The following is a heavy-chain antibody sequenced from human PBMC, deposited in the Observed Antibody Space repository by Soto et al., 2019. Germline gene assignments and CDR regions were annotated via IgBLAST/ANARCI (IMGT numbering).Heavy chain of an antibody. D-gene: IGHD3-10*01. CDR2: ISYDGSDK. CDR3: ARPRNIVIWFGELPAV. V-gene: IGHV3-30-3*01. Sequence: QVQLVESGGGVVQPGRSLRLSCAASGFTFSSHAMHWVRQAPGKGLEWVGGISYDGSDKYYAVSVEGRFTISRDNSKNTLYLQMNSLSVEDTAGYYCARPRNIVIWFGELPAVWGQGTTVIVS. CDR1: GFTFSSHA. J-gene: IGHJ6*02.